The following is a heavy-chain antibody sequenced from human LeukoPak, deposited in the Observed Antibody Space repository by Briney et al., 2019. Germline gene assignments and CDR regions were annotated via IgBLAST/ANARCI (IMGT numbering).Heavy chain of an antibody. CDR2: ISAYNGNT. CDR1: GYTFNTYG. J-gene: IGHJ4*02. D-gene: IGHD3-22*01. CDR3: ARGEVGYYYDSSGYHLDY. Sequence: ASVKVSCKASGYTFNTYGISWVRQAPGQGLEWMGWISAYNGNTNYAQKLQGRVTMTTDTSTSTAYMELRSLRSDDTAVYYCARGEVGYYYDSSGYHLDYWGQGTLVTVSS. V-gene: IGHV1-18*04.